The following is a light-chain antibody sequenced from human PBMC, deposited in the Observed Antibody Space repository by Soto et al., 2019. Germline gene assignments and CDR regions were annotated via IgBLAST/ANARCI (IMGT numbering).Light chain of an antibody. J-gene: IGLJ1*01. Sequence: QSALTQPASVSGSPGQSITISCTGTSSDVGDYNYVSWYQQHPGKAPKLMLYDVSNRPQGISNRFSGSKSGNTASLTISLLQAEDEADYYCSSYTSSSTLFGTGTKVTVL. V-gene: IGLV2-14*01. CDR3: SSYTSSSTL. CDR1: SSDVGDYNY. CDR2: DVS.